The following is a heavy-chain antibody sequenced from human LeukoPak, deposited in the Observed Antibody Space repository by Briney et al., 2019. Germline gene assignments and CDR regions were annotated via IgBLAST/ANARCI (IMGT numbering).Heavy chain of an antibody. CDR3: AREEATSGGDCYDY. Sequence: GGSLRLSCAASGFTFDSYEFNWVRQAPGKGLEWVSYISRSGDGIYHAPSVRGRFTMSRDNAKSSLFLQMNSLRAEDTAVYYCAREEATSGGDCYDYWGQGTLVTVSS. J-gene: IGHJ4*02. CDR2: ISRSGDGI. D-gene: IGHD2-15*01. V-gene: IGHV3-48*03. CDR1: GFTFDSYE.